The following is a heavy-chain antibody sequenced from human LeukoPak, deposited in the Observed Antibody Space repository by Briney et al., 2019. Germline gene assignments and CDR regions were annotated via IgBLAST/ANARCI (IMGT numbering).Heavy chain of an antibody. V-gene: IGHV1-3*03. J-gene: IGHJ3*02. CDR2: IDADNGNT. D-gene: IGHD6-19*01. Sequence: ASVKVSCKASGYTFTNYAMHWVRQAPGQRLEWMGWIDADNGNTQYSQESQGRVTITKDTSATTAYMELSSLRSEDMAVFYCARDATPYSSDGAFDIWGQGTMVTVSS. CDR1: GYTFTNYA. CDR3: ARDATPYSSDGAFDI.